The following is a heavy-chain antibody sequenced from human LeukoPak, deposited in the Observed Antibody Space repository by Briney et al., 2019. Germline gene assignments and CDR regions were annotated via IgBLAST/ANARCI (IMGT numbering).Heavy chain of an antibody. Sequence: GGSLRLSCGASGFTFSTYWMSWVRQAPGKGLEWVANIKRDGSDKYYVDSVKGRFTISRDNAKNSLYLQMNSLRAEDTAVYYCAREEYMWFDPWGQGTLVTVSS. D-gene: IGHD2/OR15-2a*01. J-gene: IGHJ5*02. CDR3: AREEYMWFDP. V-gene: IGHV3-7*01. CDR2: IKRDGSDK. CDR1: GFTFSTYW.